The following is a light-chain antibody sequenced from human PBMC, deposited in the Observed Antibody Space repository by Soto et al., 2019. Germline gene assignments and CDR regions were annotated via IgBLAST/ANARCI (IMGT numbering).Light chain of an antibody. CDR2: GAS. V-gene: IGKV3-20*01. CDR1: QSVSSSY. Sequence: EIVLTQSPATLSVSPGERATLSCRASQSVSSSYLAWYQQKPGQAPRLLIYGASSRATGTPDRFSGSGSGTDFTLTISRLEPEDFAVYYCQQYGSSWTFGQGTKVDIK. CDR3: QQYGSSWT. J-gene: IGKJ1*01.